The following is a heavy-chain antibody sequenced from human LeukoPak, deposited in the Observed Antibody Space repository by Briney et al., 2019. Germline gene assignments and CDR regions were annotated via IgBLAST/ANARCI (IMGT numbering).Heavy chain of an antibody. V-gene: IGHV3-7*01. Sequence: GGSLRLSCAASRFTFSSYWMSWVRQAPGKGLEWVANIKQDGSEKYYVDSVKGRFTISRDNAKNSLYLQMNSLRAEDTAVYYCARAPGYYYDSSGYYADYWGQGTLVTVSS. J-gene: IGHJ4*02. D-gene: IGHD3-22*01. CDR3: ARAPGYYYDSSGYYADY. CDR1: RFTFSSYW. CDR2: IKQDGSEK.